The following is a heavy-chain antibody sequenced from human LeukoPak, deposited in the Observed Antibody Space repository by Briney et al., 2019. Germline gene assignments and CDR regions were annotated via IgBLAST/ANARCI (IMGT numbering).Heavy chain of an antibody. Sequence: PSETLSLTCAVYGGSFSGYYWSWIRQPPGKGLEWIGEINHSGSTNYNPSLKSRVTISVDTSKNQFSLKLSSVTAADTAVYYCARGRGIDYWGQGTLVTVSS. CDR1: GGSFSGYY. D-gene: IGHD3-16*01. CDR2: INHSGST. V-gene: IGHV4-34*01. J-gene: IGHJ4*02. CDR3: ARGRGIDY.